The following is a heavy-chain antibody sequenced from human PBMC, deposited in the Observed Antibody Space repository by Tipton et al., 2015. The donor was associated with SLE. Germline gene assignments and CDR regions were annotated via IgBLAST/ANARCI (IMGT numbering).Heavy chain of an antibody. J-gene: IGHJ4*02. Sequence: LSLTCTVSGGSISESTYSWDWIRQAPGKGLEWIGSMYFSGNTYYNPFLRSRVTISADTSKNQFTLKLTSVTAADTAVYYCARDPKYWGQGTLVIVSS. CDR1: GGSISESTYS. V-gene: IGHV4-39*06. CDR2: MYFSGNT. CDR3: ARDPKY.